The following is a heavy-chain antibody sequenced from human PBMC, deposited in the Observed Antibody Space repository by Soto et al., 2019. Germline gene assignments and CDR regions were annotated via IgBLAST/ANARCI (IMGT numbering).Heavy chain of an antibody. CDR2: VHNSGNT. D-gene: IGHD2-2*01. CDR3: ARPFNRYVGPDC. Sequence: GGSLRLSCAASGFTVSSNHMSWVRQAPGKGLEWVSVVHNSGNTYYADSVKGRFTISRDNSNDMVYLQMNNLRVEDTAVYYCARPFNRYVGPDCWGQGTLVTVSS. CDR1: GFTVSSNH. V-gene: IGHV3-53*01. J-gene: IGHJ4*02.